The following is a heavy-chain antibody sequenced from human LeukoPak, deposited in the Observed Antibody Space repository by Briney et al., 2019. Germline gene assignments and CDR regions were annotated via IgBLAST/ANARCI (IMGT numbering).Heavy chain of an antibody. D-gene: IGHD6-19*01. Sequence: GGSLRLSCAASGFTFSSNAMHWVRQAPGKGLEWVAVISFDGSNKYYADSVKGRFTISRDSSKNTLDLQMNSLRAEDTAVYYCAKVVSGWLVGAFDIWGQGTMVTVSS. J-gene: IGHJ3*02. V-gene: IGHV3-30*04. CDR1: GFTFSSNA. CDR3: AKVVSGWLVGAFDI. CDR2: ISFDGSNK.